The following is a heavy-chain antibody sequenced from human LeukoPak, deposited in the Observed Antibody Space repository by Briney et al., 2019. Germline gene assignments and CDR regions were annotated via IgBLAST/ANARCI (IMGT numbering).Heavy chain of an antibody. CDR2: IYPGDSDT. CDR1: GYSFTSYW. J-gene: IGHJ4*02. CDR3: ANVQGYSSSWYGGFDY. V-gene: IGHV5-51*01. Sequence: PGESLKISCKGSGYSFTSYWIGWVRQMPGKGLEGIGIIYPGDSDTRYSPSLQGQVTISADKSFSTAYLQGSSLKASDTAMYYCANVQGYSSSWYGGFDYWGQGTLVTVSS. D-gene: IGHD6-13*01.